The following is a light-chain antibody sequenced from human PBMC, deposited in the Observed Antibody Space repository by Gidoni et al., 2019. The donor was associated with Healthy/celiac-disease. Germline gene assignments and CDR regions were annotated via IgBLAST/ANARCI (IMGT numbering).Light chain of an antibody. CDR1: SSDGGSYNL. CDR2: EGS. Sequence: QSALPQPASVSCSPGQSLTISCTGTSSDGGSYNLVSWYQQHPGKAPKLMIYEGSKRPPGVSNRFSGSKSGNTASLTISGLQAEDEDDDYCCSYAGSSTFRVFGTGTKVTVL. V-gene: IGLV2-23*01. J-gene: IGLJ1*01. CDR3: CSYAGSSTFRV.